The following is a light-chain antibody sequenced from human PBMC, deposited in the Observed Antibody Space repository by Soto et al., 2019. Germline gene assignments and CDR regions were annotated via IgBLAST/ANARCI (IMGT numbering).Light chain of an antibody. J-gene: IGKJ1*01. CDR3: QHYGSSPRT. CDR2: GAS. V-gene: IGKV3-20*01. Sequence: EIVLTQSPGTLSLSPGARATLSCRASQSVSSSYLAWYQQKPGQAPRLLIYGASSRATGIPDRFSGSGSGTDFTLTISRLEPEDFALYYCQHYGSSPRTFGQGTKVDIK. CDR1: QSVSSSY.